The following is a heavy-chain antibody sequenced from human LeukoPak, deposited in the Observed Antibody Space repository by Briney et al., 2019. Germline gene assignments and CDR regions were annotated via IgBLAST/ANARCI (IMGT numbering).Heavy chain of an antibody. CDR3: ARRSDFFDY. CDR2: IYYSGSA. Sequence: SQTLSLTCAVSGGSISSADFYWSWSRQHPGKGLEWIGFIYYSGSAYYNPSLKSRVSISIDTSKNQFSLTLNSVTAADTAVYYCARRSDFFDYWGQGTLVTVSS. V-gene: IGHV4-31*11. CDR1: GGSISSADFY. J-gene: IGHJ4*02. D-gene: IGHD5-24*01.